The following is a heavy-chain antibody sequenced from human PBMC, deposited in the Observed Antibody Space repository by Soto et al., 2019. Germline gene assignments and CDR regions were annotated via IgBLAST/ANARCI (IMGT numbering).Heavy chain of an antibody. CDR1: EFTFSNYA. D-gene: IGHD2-2*03. Sequence: QVQLVESGGGVVQPGRSLRLSCAASEFTFSNYAMHWVRQAPGKGLEWLAVISYDGINKYYADSVKGRFTISRDNSKNXXYXQXSSLRPEDTAVYYCARDRGYCISTSCSPYDYYGMDVWGQGTTVTVSS. CDR2: ISYDGINK. J-gene: IGHJ6*02. CDR3: ARDRGYCISTSCSPYDYYGMDV. V-gene: IGHV3-30-3*01.